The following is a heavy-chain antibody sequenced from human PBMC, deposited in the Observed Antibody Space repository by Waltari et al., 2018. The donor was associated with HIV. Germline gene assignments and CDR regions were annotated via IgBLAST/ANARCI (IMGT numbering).Heavy chain of an antibody. D-gene: IGHD3-22*01. J-gene: IGHJ4*02. CDR3: ARGPLYYDNSGYFSVGIDY. Sequence: QVQLHESGPGLVMSSETLSLTCTVSGGSISKYYWSWIRQPPGKGLEWIASVYYSGSTNYNPSRKTRGTMSVDTSKNQFSLKVTSVTAADTAVYYCARGPLYYDNSGYFSVGIDYWGQGTLVTVSS. CDR1: GGSISKYY. CDR2: VYYSGST. V-gene: IGHV4-59*01.